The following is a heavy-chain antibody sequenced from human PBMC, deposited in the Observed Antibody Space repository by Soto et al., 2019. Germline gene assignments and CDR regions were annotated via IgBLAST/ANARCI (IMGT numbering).Heavy chain of an antibody. J-gene: IGHJ4*02. CDR3: ARDGSGYASFDY. CDR1: GGSIRSGAYY. D-gene: IGHD5-12*01. V-gene: IGHV4-31*03. CDR2: IYYSGST. Sequence: QVQLQESGPGLVKPSQTLSLTCTVSGGSIRSGAYYWSWIRQLPGKGLEWIGYIYYSGSTYYNPSLKSRVIISVVTSKNEFSLKVISMTVADTAVYYCARDGSGYASFDYWGQGTLVTVSS.